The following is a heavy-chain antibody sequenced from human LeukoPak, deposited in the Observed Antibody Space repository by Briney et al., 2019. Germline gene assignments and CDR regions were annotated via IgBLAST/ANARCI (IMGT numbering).Heavy chain of an antibody. CDR2: IKQDGSEK. D-gene: IGHD1-7*01. J-gene: IGHJ4*02. CDR3: AREDDWNYEDY. Sequence: GGSLRLSCTGSGFTFGHYALAWVRQAPGKGLEWVANIKQDGSEKYYVNSVKGRFTISRDNAKNSLYLQMNSLRAEDTAIYYCAREDDWNYEDYWGQGTLVTVSS. V-gene: IGHV3-7*01. CDR1: GFTFGHYA.